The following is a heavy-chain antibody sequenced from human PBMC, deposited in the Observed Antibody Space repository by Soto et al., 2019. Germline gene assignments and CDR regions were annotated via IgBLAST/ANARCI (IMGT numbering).Heavy chain of an antibody. CDR3: ARTDIVVVPAATADAFDI. CDR1: GYSFTSYW. V-gene: IGHV5-51*01. CDR2: IYPGDSDT. D-gene: IGHD2-2*01. J-gene: IGHJ3*02. Sequence: GESLKISCKGSGYSFTSYWIGWVRQMPGKGLEWMGIIYPGDSDTRYSPSFQGQVTISADKSISTAYLQWSSLKASDTAMYYCARTDIVVVPAATADAFDIWGQGTMVTVSS.